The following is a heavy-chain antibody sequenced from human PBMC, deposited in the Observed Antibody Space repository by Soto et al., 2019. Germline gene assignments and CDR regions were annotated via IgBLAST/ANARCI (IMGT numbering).Heavy chain of an antibody. CDR3: ARADSYYFDY. Sequence: SQTLSLTCAISGDSVSSNSVTWNWIRQSPSRGLEWLGRTYYRSKWYNDYVVSVKSRITINPDTSKNQFSLQLISVTPEDTAAYYCARADSYYFDYWGQGTLVTVSS. V-gene: IGHV6-1*01. CDR1: GDSVSSNSVT. J-gene: IGHJ4*02. D-gene: IGHD3-3*01. CDR2: TYYRSKWYN.